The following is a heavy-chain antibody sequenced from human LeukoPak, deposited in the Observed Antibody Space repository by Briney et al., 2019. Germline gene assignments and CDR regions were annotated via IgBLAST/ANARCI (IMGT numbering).Heavy chain of an antibody. CDR2: ISYDGSNK. D-gene: IGHD2-2*01. CDR1: GFTFSSYA. Sequence: GRSLRLSCAASGFTFSSYAMHWVRQAPGKGLEWVAVISYDGSNKYYADSVKGRFTISRDNSKNTLYLQMNSLRAEDTAVYYCAKDGHCSTTTCSTAKFDYWGQGTLVTVSS. V-gene: IGHV3-30-3*01. CDR3: AKDGHCSTTTCSTAKFDY. J-gene: IGHJ4*02.